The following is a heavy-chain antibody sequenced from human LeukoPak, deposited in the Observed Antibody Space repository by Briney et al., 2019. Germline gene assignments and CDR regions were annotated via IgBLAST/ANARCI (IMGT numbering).Heavy chain of an antibody. D-gene: IGHD3-22*01. V-gene: IGHV1-18*01. CDR3: ARGPLISSGYYRFDY. Sequence: ASVKVSCKASGYTLTSYGISWVRQAPGQGLEWMGWISAYNGNTNYAQKLQGRVTMTTDTSTSTAYMELRSLRSDDTAVYYCARGPLISSGYYRFDYWGQGTLVTVSS. CDR2: ISAYNGNT. CDR1: GYTLTSYG. J-gene: IGHJ4*02.